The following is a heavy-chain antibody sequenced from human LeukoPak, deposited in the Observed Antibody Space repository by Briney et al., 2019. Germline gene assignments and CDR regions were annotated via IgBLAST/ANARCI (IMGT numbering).Heavy chain of an antibody. V-gene: IGHV7-4-1*02. CDR1: GYTFTSYA. J-gene: IGHJ3*02. D-gene: IGHD3-16*01. CDR2: INTNTGDP. CDR3: VSMGSDGLDI. Sequence: ASVKVSCKASGYTFTSYAMNWVRQAPGQGLEWMGWINTNTGDPTYAQGFTGRFVFSVDTSVSTAYLQISSLKTEDTAVYYCVSMGSDGLDIWGQGTMIIVSS.